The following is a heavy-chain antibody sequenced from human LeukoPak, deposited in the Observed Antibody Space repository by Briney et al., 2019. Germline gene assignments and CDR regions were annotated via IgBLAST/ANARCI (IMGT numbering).Heavy chain of an antibody. CDR1: GGSISGSGYY. J-gene: IGHJ6*03. D-gene: IGHD4-11*01. CDR2: IYYSGST. V-gene: IGHV4-39*07. Sequence: SETLSLTCTVSGGSISGSGYYWGWVRQPPGKGLEWIGSIYYSGSTYYNPSLKSRVTISVDTSKNQFSLKLSSVTAADTAVYYCARDHGPTVATSPFYSYYMDVWGKGTTVTVSS. CDR3: ARDHGPTVATSPFYSYYMDV.